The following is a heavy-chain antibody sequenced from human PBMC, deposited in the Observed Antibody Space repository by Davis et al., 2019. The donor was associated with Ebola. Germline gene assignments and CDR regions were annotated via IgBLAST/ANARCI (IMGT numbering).Heavy chain of an antibody. Sequence: SDPLSPTFAAPGGPISSSNWWSWVRQPPGKGLEWIGEIYHSGSTNYNPSLKSRVTISVDKSKNQFSLKLSSVTAADTAVYYCARDPTYYDFWSGYLDYWGQGTLVTVSS. D-gene: IGHD3-3*01. CDR3: ARDPTYYDFWSGYLDY. CDR1: GGPISSSNW. CDR2: IYHSGST. J-gene: IGHJ4*02. V-gene: IGHV4-4*02.